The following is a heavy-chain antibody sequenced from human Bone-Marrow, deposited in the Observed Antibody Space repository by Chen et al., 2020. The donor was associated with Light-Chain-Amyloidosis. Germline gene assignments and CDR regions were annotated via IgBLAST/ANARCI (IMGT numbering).Heavy chain of an antibody. J-gene: IGHJ3*02. CDR1: STYA. D-gene: IGHD2-21*01. CDR2: IIPFYNST. Sequence: STYATDWVRQAPGQGLEWMGGIIPFYNSTSLAQKFRGRVTFTADGSTSAVYMELSSLRFEDTAVYYCATKVNVARAYHIWGQGTMVIVSS. CDR3: ATKVNVARAYHI. V-gene: IGHV1-69*01.